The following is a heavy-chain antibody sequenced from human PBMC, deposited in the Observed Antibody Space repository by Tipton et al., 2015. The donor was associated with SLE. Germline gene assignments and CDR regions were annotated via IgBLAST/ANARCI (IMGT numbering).Heavy chain of an antibody. D-gene: IGHD1-26*01. CDR3: ARDRLGGPFDY. CDR2: IYYSGST. CDR1: GGSISSYY. J-gene: IGHJ4*02. Sequence: TLSLTCTVSGGSISSYYWSWIRQPPGKGLEWIGYIYYSGSTNYNPSLKSRVIISEDTSKNQLSLKLSSVTAADTAVYYCARDRLGGPFDYWGQGTLVTVSS. V-gene: IGHV4-59*01.